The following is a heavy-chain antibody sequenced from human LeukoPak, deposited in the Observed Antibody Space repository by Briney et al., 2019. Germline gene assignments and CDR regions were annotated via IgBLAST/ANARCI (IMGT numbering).Heavy chain of an antibody. J-gene: IGHJ4*02. CDR2: IYHSGST. CDR3: ARSQEGDYYDSSSYYIDY. Sequence: SETLSLTCAVSGYSISSGYYWGWIRQPPGKGLEWIGSIYHSGSTYYNPSLKSRVTISVDTSKNQFSLKLSSVTAAGTAVYYCARSQEGDYYDSSSYYIDYWGQGTLVTVSS. CDR1: GYSISSGYY. D-gene: IGHD3-22*01. V-gene: IGHV4-38-2*01.